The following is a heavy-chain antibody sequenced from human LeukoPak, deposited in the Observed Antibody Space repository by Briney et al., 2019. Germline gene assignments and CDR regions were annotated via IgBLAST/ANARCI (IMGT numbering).Heavy chain of an antibody. CDR1: GGSIRNYY. V-gene: IGHV4-59*01. CDR3: ARWYSHGRYFDY. CDR2: TSDSGGHT. D-gene: IGHD1-26*01. J-gene: IGHJ4*02. Sequence: SETLSLTCTVSGGSIRNYYWNWIRQPPGKGLEWIGYTSDSGGHTDYKPSLKSRVTISADTSKNQLSLKLTSATTADTAVYYCARWYSHGRYFDYWGQGALVTVSP.